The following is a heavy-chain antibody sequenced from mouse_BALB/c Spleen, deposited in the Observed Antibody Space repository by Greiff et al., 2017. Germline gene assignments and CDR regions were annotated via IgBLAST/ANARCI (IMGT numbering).Heavy chain of an antibody. CDR1: GYSITSDYA. J-gene: IGHJ3*01. V-gene: IGHV3-2*02. Sequence: EVQLQESGPGLVKPSQSLSLTCTVTGYSITSDYAWNWIRQFPGNKLEWMGYISYSGSTSYNPSLKSRISITRDTSKNQFFLQLNSVTTEDTATYYCASYYYGSSSFAYWGQGTLVTVSA. CDR2: ISYSGST. CDR3: ASYYYGSSSFAY. D-gene: IGHD1-1*01.